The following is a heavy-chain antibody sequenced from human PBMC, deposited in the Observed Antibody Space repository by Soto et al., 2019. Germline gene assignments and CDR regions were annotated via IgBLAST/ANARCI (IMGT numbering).Heavy chain of an antibody. Sequence: QITLKESGPTLVKPTQTLTLTCTFSGFSLGTSEVSVGWIRQPPRKALEWLALIYSDDDKRYSPSLERRLTLPQDPSKNQVVLTMTNMDPVDTATYYCAHHKRGRGGDYWGQGTLVTVSS. CDR1: GFSLGTSEVS. D-gene: IGHD3-16*01. V-gene: IGHV2-5*02. J-gene: IGHJ4*02. CDR3: AHHKRGRGGDY. CDR2: IYSDDDK.